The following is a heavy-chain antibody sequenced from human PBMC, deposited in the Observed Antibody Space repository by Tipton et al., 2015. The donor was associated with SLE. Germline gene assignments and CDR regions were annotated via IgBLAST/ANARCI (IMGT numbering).Heavy chain of an antibody. CDR2: IYYSGST. J-gene: IGHJ3*01. Sequence: TLSLTCTVSGGSISSSSYYWGWIRQPPGKGLEWIGSIYYSGSTYYNPSLKSRVTISVDTSKNQFSLKLSSVTAADTAVYYCATVDYFDSGDAFDFWGHGSMVTVSS. CDR1: GGSISSSSYY. CDR3: ATVDYFDSGDAFDF. D-gene: IGHD3-22*01. V-gene: IGHV4-39*07.